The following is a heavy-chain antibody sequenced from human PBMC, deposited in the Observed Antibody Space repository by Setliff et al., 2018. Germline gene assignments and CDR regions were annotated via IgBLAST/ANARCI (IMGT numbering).Heavy chain of an antibody. CDR2: IKSKTDGGTT. CDR1: GFTFDDYG. J-gene: IGHJ3*02. D-gene: IGHD2-15*01. CDR3: TTDLVVVVAATLLYYNDAFDI. V-gene: IGHV3-15*01. Sequence: PGGSLRLSCAASGFTFDDYGMSWVRQAPGKGLEWVGRIKSKTDGGTTDYAAPVKGRFTISRDDSKTTLYLQMNSLKTEDTAVYYCTTDLVVVVAATLLYYNDAFDIWGQGTMVTVS.